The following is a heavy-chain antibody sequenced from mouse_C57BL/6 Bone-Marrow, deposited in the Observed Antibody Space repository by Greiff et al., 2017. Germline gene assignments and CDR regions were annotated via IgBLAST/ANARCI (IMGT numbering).Heavy chain of an antibody. J-gene: IGHJ2*01. V-gene: IGHV1-64*01. CDR2: IHPNSGST. CDR1: GYTFTSYW. Sequence: QVQLQQPGAELVKPGASVKLSCKASGYTFTSYWMHWVKQRPGQGLEWIGMIHPNSGSTNYNEKFKSKATLTVDKSSSTAYMQLSRLTSEDSAVYYCARGHYGSSLDDWGQGTTLTVSS. D-gene: IGHD1-1*01. CDR3: ARGHYGSSLDD.